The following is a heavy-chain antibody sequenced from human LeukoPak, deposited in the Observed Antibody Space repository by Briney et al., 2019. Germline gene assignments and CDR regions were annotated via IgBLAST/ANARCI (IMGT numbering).Heavy chain of an antibody. D-gene: IGHD6-19*01. J-gene: IGHJ4*02. Sequence: SETLSLTCTVSGGSISSYYWSWIRQPPGKGLEWIGYIYHSGSTSYNPSLKSRVTISVDTSKSRFSLKLSSVIAADTAVYYCARRTYSSGFDYIDYWGQGTLVTVSS. CDR1: GGSISSYY. CDR3: ARRTYSSGFDYIDY. CDR2: IYHSGST. V-gene: IGHV4-59*08.